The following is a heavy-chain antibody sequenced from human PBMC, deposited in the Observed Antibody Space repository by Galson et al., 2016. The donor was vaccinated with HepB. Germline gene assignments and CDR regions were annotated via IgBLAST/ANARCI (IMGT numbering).Heavy chain of an antibody. J-gene: IGHJ3*02. CDR2: ISPSSGDT. D-gene: IGHD2-2*01. CDR3: VRTYCSTTRCYPDAFDI. V-gene: IGHV1-2*06. Sequence: SVKVSCKASGYTFTYYFMHWVRQAPGQGLEWLGRISPSSGDTKYAQKFQGRVTVSRDTSTSTAYMELSRLRSDDTAVYYCVRTYCSTTRCYPDAFDIWGQGTAVTVSS. CDR1: GYTFTYYF.